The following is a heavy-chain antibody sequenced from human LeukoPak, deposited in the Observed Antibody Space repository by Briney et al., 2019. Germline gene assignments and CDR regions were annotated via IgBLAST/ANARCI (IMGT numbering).Heavy chain of an antibody. J-gene: IGHJ4*02. Sequence: GGSLRLSCAASGFTFSSYGMHWVRQAPGKGLEWVAFIRYDGSNKYYADSVKGRFTNSRDNSKNTLYLQMNSLRAEDTAVYYCARGMITFGGVIAPVDYWGQGTLVTVSS. V-gene: IGHV3-30*02. D-gene: IGHD3-16*02. CDR3: ARGMITFGGVIAPVDY. CDR2: IRYDGSNK. CDR1: GFTFSSYG.